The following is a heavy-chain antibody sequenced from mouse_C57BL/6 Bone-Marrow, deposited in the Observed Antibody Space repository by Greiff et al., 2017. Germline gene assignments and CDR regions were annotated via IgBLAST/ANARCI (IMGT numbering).Heavy chain of an antibody. D-gene: IGHD1-1*02. CDR2: INPGSGGT. J-gene: IGHJ2*01. V-gene: IGHV1-54*01. Sequence: VHLVESGAELVRPGTSVKVSCKASGYAFTNYLIEWVKQRPGQGLEWIGVINPGSGGTNYNEKFKGKATLTADKSSSTAYMQLSSLTSEDSTVYFCARWSGGYWGQGTTLTVSS. CDR3: ARWSGGY. CDR1: GYAFTNYL.